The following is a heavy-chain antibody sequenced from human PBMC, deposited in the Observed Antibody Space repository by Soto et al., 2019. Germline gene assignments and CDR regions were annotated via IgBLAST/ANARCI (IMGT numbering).Heavy chain of an antibody. Sequence: QVQLVQSGAEVKKPGASVKVSCKASGDTFTDYYIHWVRQAPGQGLEWMGTVNPSGGHTTYAQHFLGRMTMTRDTSTSTLSMELPSLTSEDTAVYYCARGGHVVVVTAALDYWGQGTLVTVSS. CDR2: VNPSGGHT. D-gene: IGHD2-21*02. V-gene: IGHV1-46*01. CDR3: ARGGHVVVVTAALDY. J-gene: IGHJ4*02. CDR1: GDTFTDYY.